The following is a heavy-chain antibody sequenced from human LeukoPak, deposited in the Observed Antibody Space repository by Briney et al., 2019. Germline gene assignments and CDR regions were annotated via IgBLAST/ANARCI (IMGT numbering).Heavy chain of an antibody. V-gene: IGHV3-23*01. CDR3: AKKNLAAAGPNYFDY. CDR1: GFTFSTYS. J-gene: IGHJ4*02. D-gene: IGHD6-13*01. CDR2: ISGDGATT. Sequence: PGGSLRLSSAASGFTFSTYSMNWVRQAPGKGLEWVSIISGDGATTDYADSVKGRFTISRDNSRNTLYLQMNSLRVEDTAVYYCAKKNLAAAGPNYFDYWGQGTLVTVSS.